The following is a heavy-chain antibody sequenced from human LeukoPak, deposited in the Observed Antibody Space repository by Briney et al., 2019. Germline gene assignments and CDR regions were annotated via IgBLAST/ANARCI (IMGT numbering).Heavy chain of an antibody. CDR3: ARHLKPNYDFWSGYYNSCFDY. Sequence: SETLSLTCTVSGGSISSSSSYWGWIRQPPGKGLEWIGSIYYSGSTYYNPSLKSRVTISVDTSKNQFSLKLSSVTAADTAVYYCARHLKPNYDFWSGYYNSCFDYWGQGTLVTVSS. CDR1: GGSISSSSSY. CDR2: IYYSGST. J-gene: IGHJ4*02. D-gene: IGHD3-3*01. V-gene: IGHV4-39*01.